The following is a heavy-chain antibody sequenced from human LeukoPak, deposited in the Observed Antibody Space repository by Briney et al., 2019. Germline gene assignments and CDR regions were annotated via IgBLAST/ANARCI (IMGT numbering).Heavy chain of an antibody. J-gene: IGHJ6*02. V-gene: IGHV3-7*01. CDR2: IKEDESQE. D-gene: IGHD7-27*01. CDR3: ATYKNWVAGDV. CDR1: GFSFSDSW. Sequence: GGALRLSCAASGFSFSDSWMSWVRQAPGKGPEWVANIKEDESQEHYADSVKGRVTVSRDNAKNSLFLKMNSLRVEDTAVYYCATYKNWVAGDVWGQGTTVSVSS.